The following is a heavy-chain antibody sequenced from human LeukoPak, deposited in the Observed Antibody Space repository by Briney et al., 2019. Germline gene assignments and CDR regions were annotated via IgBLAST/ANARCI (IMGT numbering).Heavy chain of an antibody. Sequence: GGSLRLSCAASGFTFSSYNMNWVRQAPGKGLEWVSSISSSSYYIYYADSVKGRFTISRDNAKNSLYLQMNSLRPEDTAVYYCAKGPNYDILTGWRKTHNAFDIWGQGTMVTVSS. CDR3: AKGPNYDILTGWRKTHNAFDI. D-gene: IGHD3-9*01. V-gene: IGHV3-21*01. CDR2: ISSSSYYI. J-gene: IGHJ3*02. CDR1: GFTFSSYN.